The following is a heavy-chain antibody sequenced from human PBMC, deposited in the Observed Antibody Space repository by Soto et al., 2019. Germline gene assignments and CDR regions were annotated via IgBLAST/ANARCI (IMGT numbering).Heavy chain of an antibody. CDR1: GGSISSGGYY. V-gene: IGHV4-31*03. Sequence: PSETLSLTCTVSGGSISSGGYYWNWIRQHPGKGLEWIGHTSYRGSTFYNPSLKSRLTISVDTSKNLLSLKLSSVTAADTALYFCARDKGDYGMDVWGQGTTVTVSS. CDR2: TSYRGST. CDR3: ARDKGDYGMDV. J-gene: IGHJ6*02.